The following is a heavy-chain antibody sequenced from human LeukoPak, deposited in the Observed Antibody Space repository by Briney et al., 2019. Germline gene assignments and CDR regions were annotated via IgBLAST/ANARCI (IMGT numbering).Heavy chain of an antibody. Sequence: GESLKTSCKGSGYSFTSYWIGWVRQMPGKGLEWMGIIYPGDSDTRYSPSFQGQVTISADKSISTAYLQWSSLKASDTAMYYCARLAVVPLEVQAADPRSLDYYYYGMDVWGKGTTVTVSS. J-gene: IGHJ6*04. D-gene: IGHD2-2*01. CDR3: ARLAVVPLEVQAADPRSLDYYYYGMDV. V-gene: IGHV5-51*01. CDR1: GYSFTSYW. CDR2: IYPGDSDT.